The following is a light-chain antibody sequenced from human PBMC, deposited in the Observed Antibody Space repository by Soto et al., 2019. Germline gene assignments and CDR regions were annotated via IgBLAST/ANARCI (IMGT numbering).Light chain of an antibody. Sequence: DIQLTQSPSFLSASVGDIVTITCRASQGISSYLAWYQQKPWKAPKLLIYAASTLQSGVPSRFSGSRSGTELTLTISSLQPEDFATYYCQQLNSYLMYSFGQGPKLQI. CDR1: QGISSY. CDR3: QQLNSYLMYS. J-gene: IGKJ2*01. CDR2: AAS. V-gene: IGKV1-9*01.